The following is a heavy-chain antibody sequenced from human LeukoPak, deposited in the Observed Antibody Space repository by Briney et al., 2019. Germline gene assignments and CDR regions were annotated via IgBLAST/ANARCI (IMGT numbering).Heavy chain of an antibody. J-gene: IGHJ5*02. V-gene: IGHV3-20*01. D-gene: IGHD2-2*01. CDR1: GFTFDDYG. Sequence: GGSLRLSCAASGFTFDDYGMGWVRQVPGKGLEWVSAINWNGGSTGYVDSVKGRFTISRDNAKKSLYLQMNSLRAEDTALYHCARVHQLLSSGGWFDPWGQGTLVTVSS. CDR2: INWNGGST. CDR3: ARVHQLLSSGGWFDP.